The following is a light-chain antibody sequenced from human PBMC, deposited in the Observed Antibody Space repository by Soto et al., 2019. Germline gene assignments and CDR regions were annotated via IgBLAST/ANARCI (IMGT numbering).Light chain of an antibody. J-gene: IGKJ5*01. CDR2: GAS. CDR1: ETIRNNY. Sequence: QSPGTLSLSPGEGATLSCRASETIRNNYLAWYQQKPGQAPRLLIYGASVRATGVPDRFSGSGSGTYFTLTIIRLEPEDFAVYYCQQYTSSLNTFGQGTRLEIK. V-gene: IGKV3-20*01. CDR3: QQYTSSLNT.